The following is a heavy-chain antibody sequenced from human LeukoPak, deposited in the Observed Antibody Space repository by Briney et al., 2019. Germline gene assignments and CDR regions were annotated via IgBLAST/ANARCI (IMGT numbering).Heavy chain of an antibody. V-gene: IGHV3-9*01. CDR1: GFTFDDYA. CDR3: AKDLAAAVPLAYGMDV. J-gene: IGHJ6*02. Sequence: PGGSLRLSCAASGFTFDDYAMHWVRQAPGKGLEWVSGICWNSGSICYADSVKGRFTISRDNAKNSLYLQMNSLRAEDTALYYCAKDLAAAVPLAYGMDVWGQGTTVTVSS. CDR2: ICWNSGSI. D-gene: IGHD6-13*01.